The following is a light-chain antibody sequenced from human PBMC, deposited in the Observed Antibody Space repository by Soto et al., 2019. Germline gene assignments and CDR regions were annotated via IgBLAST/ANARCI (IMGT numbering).Light chain of an antibody. V-gene: IGLV2-14*01. CDR2: DVI. J-gene: IGLJ1*01. Sequence: QSALTQPASVSGSPGQSITISCTGTSSDVGDFDFVSWYQQYPGKAPKLIIYDVINRPSGVSNRFSGSKSGNTASLTISGLQSEDEADYYCSSYTGSNTLYVFGTGTKLTVL. CDR3: SSYTGSNTLYV. CDR1: SSDVGDFDF.